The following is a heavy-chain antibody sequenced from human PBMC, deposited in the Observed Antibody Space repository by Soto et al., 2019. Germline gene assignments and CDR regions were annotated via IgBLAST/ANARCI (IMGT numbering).Heavy chain of an antibody. CDR2: IDPSDSYT. V-gene: IGHV5-10-1*01. D-gene: IGHD1-26*01. Sequence: GESLKISCKGSGYSFTSYWISWVGQMPGKGLEWMGRIDPSDSYTNYSPSFQGHVTISADKSISTAYLQWSSLKASDTAMYYCARQLMGATSPDYWGQGTLVTVSS. CDR1: GYSFTSYW. J-gene: IGHJ4*02. CDR3: ARQLMGATSPDY.